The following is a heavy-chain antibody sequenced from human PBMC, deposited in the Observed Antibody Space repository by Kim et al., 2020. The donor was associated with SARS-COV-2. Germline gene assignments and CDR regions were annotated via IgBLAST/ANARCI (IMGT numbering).Heavy chain of an antibody. J-gene: IGHJ4*02. CDR3: VRGWGGPFDR. CDR1: GFIFYDYW. Sequence: GGSLRLSCEASGFIFYDYWMSWVRQAPGKGLELVANIKGDGSEKFHVDFVMGRFTISRDNAKNSVYLQMNSLRVEDTAVYYCVRGWGGPFDRWGQGTLVT. D-gene: IGHD3-16*01. CDR2: IKGDGSEK. V-gene: IGHV3-7*03.